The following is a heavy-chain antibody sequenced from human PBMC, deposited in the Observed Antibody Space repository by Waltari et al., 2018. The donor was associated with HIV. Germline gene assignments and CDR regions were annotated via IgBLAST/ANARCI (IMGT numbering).Heavy chain of an antibody. J-gene: IGHJ4*02. V-gene: IGHV1-18*04. CDR3: ARDRGSSSGMMGY. CDR2: ISAYNGNT. Sequence: QVHLVQSGAEGKQPGASVRASCKASGYTFTSYGFSWVRPPPGQGLEWMGWISAYNGNTNYAQKLQGRVTMTTDTSTTTAYVELRSLRSDDTAVYYCARDRGSSSGMMGYWGQGTLVTVSS. CDR1: GYTFTSYG. D-gene: IGHD6-6*01.